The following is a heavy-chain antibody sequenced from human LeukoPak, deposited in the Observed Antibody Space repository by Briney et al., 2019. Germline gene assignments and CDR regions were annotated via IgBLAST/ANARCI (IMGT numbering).Heavy chain of an antibody. V-gene: IGHV3-23*01. D-gene: IGHD2-21*01. CDR1: GFTSSSYA. J-gene: IGHJ2*01. Sequence: GGSLRLSCALSGFTSSSYAMSWVRHAPGKGLEWVSGISGSGGSTLYAASVKGRFTISRDNSKKTVYLQMNSLRAEDTAVYYCAKDRVVHFFYWYFDLWGRGTLVTVSS. CDR3: AKDRVVHFFYWYFDL. CDR2: ISGSGGST.